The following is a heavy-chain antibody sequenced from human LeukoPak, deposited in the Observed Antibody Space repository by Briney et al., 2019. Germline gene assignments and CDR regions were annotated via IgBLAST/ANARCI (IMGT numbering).Heavy chain of an antibody. Sequence: SETLSLTCTVSGDSISSYYWSWIRQPPGEGLEWIGYIYYSGSTKYNPSLKSRVSISVDTSKNQFSLKLYSVTAADTAVYYCASSNSGSYNDAFDIWGQGTMVTVSS. V-gene: IGHV4-59*01. CDR2: IYYSGST. D-gene: IGHD1-26*01. CDR3: ASSNSGSYNDAFDI. J-gene: IGHJ3*02. CDR1: GDSISSYY.